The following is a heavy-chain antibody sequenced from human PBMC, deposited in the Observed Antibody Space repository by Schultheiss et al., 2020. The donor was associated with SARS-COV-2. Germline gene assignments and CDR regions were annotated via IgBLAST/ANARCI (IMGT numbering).Heavy chain of an antibody. D-gene: IGHD2-15*01. Sequence: GESLKISCAASGFTFRTYEMNWVRQAPGKGLEWVSYISSSGSTKYYADSVKGRFTISRDNAKNSLYLQMNSLRAEDTAVYYCAREGGSLDYWGQGTLVTVSS. J-gene: IGHJ4*02. CDR2: ISSSGSTK. CDR1: GFTFRTYE. V-gene: IGHV3-48*03. CDR3: AREGGSLDY.